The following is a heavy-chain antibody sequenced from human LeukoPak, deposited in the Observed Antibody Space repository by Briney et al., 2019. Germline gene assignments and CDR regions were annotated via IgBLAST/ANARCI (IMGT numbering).Heavy chain of an antibody. V-gene: IGHV3-48*04. CDR2: ISSSSSTI. D-gene: IGHD1-26*01. Sequence: GGSLRLSCAASGFAFSTYSMNWVRQAPGKGLEWVSYISSSSSTIYYADSVKGRFTISRDNAKNSLSLQMNSLRAEDTSVYYCARDLVGAIDYWGQGTLVTVSS. J-gene: IGHJ4*02. CDR1: GFAFSTYS. CDR3: ARDLVGAIDY.